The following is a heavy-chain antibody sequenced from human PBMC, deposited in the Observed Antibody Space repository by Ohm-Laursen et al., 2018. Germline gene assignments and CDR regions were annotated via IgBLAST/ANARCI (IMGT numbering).Heavy chain of an antibody. Sequence: SPRLSCTASGFTFDDYAMHWVRQAPGKGLEWVSGISWNSGSIGYADSVKGRFTISRDNAKNSLYLQMNSLRVEDTAMYFCARDVPGIVASRGGGWGQGTLVTVSS. CDR2: ISWNSGSI. V-gene: IGHV3-9*01. CDR1: GFTFDDYA. CDR3: ARDVPGIVASRGGG. J-gene: IGHJ4*02. D-gene: IGHD1-14*01.